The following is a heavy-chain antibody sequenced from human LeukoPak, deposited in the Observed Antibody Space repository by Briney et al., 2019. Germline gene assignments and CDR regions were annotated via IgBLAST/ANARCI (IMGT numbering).Heavy chain of an antibody. Sequence: SETLSLTCAVYGGSFSGYYWSWIRQPPGKGLEWIGEINHSGSTNYNPSLKSRVTISVDTSKNQFSLKLSSVTAADTAVYYCARARRGWLQYQFDYWGQGTLVTVSS. J-gene: IGHJ4*02. CDR3: ARARRGWLQYQFDY. CDR2: INHSGST. CDR1: GGSFSGYY. D-gene: IGHD5-24*01. V-gene: IGHV4-34*01.